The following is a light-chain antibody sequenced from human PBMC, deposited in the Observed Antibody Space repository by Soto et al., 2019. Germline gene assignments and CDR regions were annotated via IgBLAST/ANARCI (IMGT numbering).Light chain of an antibody. CDR3: QQSYSTPQT. CDR2: AAS. V-gene: IGKV1-39*01. CDR1: QSISSY. Sequence: DIQRTQSACSLAASVGDRVTITCRASQSISSYLNWYQQKPGKAPKLLIYAASSLQSGVPSRFSGSGSGTDFTLTISSLQPEDFATYYCQQSYSTPQTFGQGTKVDNK. J-gene: IGKJ1*01.